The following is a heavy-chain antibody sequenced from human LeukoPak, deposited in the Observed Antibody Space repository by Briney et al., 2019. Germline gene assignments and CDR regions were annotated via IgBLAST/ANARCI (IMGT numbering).Heavy chain of an antibody. V-gene: IGHV4-39*07. D-gene: IGHD1-1*01. CDR1: GDSISSSSYY. CDR2: IYYRVST. CDR3: AREGTAGTNLNWFDP. Sequence: SETLSLTCTVSGDSISSSSYYWGWIRQPPGKGLEWVGSIYYRVSTYYNPSLKSRVTISVDTSKNQFSLKLSSVTAADTAVYYCAREGTAGTNLNWFDPWGQGTLVTVSS. J-gene: IGHJ5*02.